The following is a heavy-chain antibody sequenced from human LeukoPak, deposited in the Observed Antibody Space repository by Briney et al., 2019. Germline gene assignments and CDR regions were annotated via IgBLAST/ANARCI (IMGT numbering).Heavy chain of an antibody. CDR3: ARDARPYYYYYGMDV. Sequence: GRSLRLSCAASGFTFSSYAMHWVRQAPGKGLEWVAVISYDGSNKYYADSVKGRFTISRDNSKNTLYLQMNSLRAEDTAVYYCARDARPYYYYYGMDVWGQGTTVTVSS. V-gene: IGHV3-30-3*01. CDR1: GFTFSSYA. CDR2: ISYDGSNK. J-gene: IGHJ6*02. D-gene: IGHD6-6*01.